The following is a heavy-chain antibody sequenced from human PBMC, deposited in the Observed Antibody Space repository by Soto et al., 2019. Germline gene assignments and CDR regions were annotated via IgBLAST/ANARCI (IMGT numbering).Heavy chain of an antibody. V-gene: IGHV5-10-1*01. CDR2: IDPSDSYT. D-gene: IGHD3-22*01. J-gene: IGHJ6*02. CDR3: ARLDRGSSSGYRDYYYYYGMDV. Sequence: GESLKISCKGSGYSFTSYWISWVRQMPGKGLEWMGRIDPSDSYTNYSPSFQGHVTISADKSISTAYLQWSSLKASDTAMYYCARLDRGSSSGYRDYYYYYGMDVWGQGTTVTVSS. CDR1: GYSFTSYW.